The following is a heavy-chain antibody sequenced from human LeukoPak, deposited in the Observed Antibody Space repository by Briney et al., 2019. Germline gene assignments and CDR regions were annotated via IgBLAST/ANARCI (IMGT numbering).Heavy chain of an antibody. Sequence: AGGSLRLSCAASGFTFGDYGISWVRQAPGKGLEWVSGINWNGGSTGYADSVKGRFTISRDNAKNSLYLQMNSLRAEGTALYYCARDLATADGVDYWGQGTLVTVSS. CDR2: INWNGGST. V-gene: IGHV3-20*04. CDR3: ARDLATADGVDY. D-gene: IGHD1-26*01. CDR1: GFTFGDYG. J-gene: IGHJ4*02.